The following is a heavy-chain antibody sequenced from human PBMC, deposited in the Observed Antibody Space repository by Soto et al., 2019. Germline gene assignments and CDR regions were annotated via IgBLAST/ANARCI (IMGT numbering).Heavy chain of an antibody. Sequence: TSETLSLTCTVSGGSISSDDYYWSWIRQAPGRGLEWIGYIHSSGSIYYNPSLKSRATMSIDTAGNQFSLKVSSVTVADTAVYYCARDLDGLHDDTSGPFPRPGWGQGTLVTVSS. D-gene: IGHD3-22*01. CDR2: IHSSGSI. J-gene: IGHJ1*01. CDR3: ARDLDGLHDDTSGPFPRPG. CDR1: GGSISSDDYY. V-gene: IGHV4-30-4*01.